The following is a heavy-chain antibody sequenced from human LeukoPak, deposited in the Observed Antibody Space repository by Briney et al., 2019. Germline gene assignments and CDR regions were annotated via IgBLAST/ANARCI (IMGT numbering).Heavy chain of an antibody. D-gene: IGHD3-22*01. CDR1: GFTFSSYA. J-gene: IGHJ4*02. CDR2: ISGSGGST. Sequence: PGGSLRLSCAASGFTFSSYAMSWVRQAPGKGLEWVSAISGSGGSTYYADSVKGRFTISRDNSKNTLYLQMNSLRAEDTAVYYCAKDLSYYYGSSGYYDYWGQGTLVTVSS. V-gene: IGHV3-23*01. CDR3: AKDLSYYYGSSGYYDY.